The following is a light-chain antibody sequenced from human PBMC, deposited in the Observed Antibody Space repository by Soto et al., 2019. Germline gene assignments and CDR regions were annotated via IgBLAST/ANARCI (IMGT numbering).Light chain of an antibody. J-gene: IGLJ3*02. V-gene: IGLV2-14*01. CDR3: SSYVSSSIVV. CDR1: ISDIGSYYY. Sequence: QSALTQPASVSGSPGQSITISCTGTISDIGSYYYVSWYQHHPGKAPQLIIYGVTNRPSGISSRFSGSKSGNTASLTISGLQAEDEAEYYCSSYVSSSIVVFGGGTQLTVL. CDR2: GVT.